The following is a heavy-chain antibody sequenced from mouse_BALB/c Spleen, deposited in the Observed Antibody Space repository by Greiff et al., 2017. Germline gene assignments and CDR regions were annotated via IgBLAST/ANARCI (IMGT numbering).Heavy chain of an antibody. CDR3: ARGDYGSFYAMDY. CDR2: ISSGGGST. V-gene: IGHV5-12-1*01. Sequence: EVKLVESGGGLVKPGGSLKLSCAASGFAFSSYDMSWVRQTPEKRLEWVAYISSGGGSTYYPDTVKGRFTISRDNPKNTLFLQMTSLRSEDTAMYYCARGDYGSFYAMDYWGQGTSVTVSS. CDR1: GFAFSSYD. J-gene: IGHJ4*01. D-gene: IGHD1-1*01.